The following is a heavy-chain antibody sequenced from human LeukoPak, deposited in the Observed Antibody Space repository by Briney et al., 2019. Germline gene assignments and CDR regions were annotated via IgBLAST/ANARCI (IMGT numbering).Heavy chain of an antibody. V-gene: IGHV4-30-4*01. CDR1: GGSISSDYYK. D-gene: IGHD3-10*01. J-gene: IGHJ5*02. CDR2: INYSGST. Sequence: SETLSLTCTVSGGSISSDYYKWIWQPQRQGMDRVWIGYINYSGSTYYSPSPKSRVTISVDTSKNQFFLKLSSVTAADTAVYYCARYGSGSTWFDAWGQGTLVTVSS. CDR3: ARYGSGSTWFDA.